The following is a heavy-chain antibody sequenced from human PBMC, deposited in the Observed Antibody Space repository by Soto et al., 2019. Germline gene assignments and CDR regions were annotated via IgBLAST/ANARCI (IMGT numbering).Heavy chain of an antibody. Sequence: SETLSLTCAVSGGSISSSNWWSWVRQPPGKGLEWIGEIYHSGSTNYNPSLKSRVTISVDKSKNQFSLKLSSVTAADTAVYYCARDGPMVRGVSNYYGMDVWGQGTTVTVSS. CDR1: GGSISSSNW. V-gene: IGHV4-4*02. CDR3: ARDGPMVRGVSNYYGMDV. J-gene: IGHJ6*02. CDR2: IYHSGST. D-gene: IGHD3-10*01.